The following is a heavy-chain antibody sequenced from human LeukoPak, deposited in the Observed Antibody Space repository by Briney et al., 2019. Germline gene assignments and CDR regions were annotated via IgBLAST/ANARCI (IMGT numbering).Heavy chain of an antibody. CDR3: AARPGYSSSWSPFDY. V-gene: IGHV4-39*07. Sequence: SETLSLTCTVSGGSISSSSYYWGWIRQPPGKGLEWIGSIYYSGSTNYNPSLKSRVTISVDTSKNQFSLKPSSVTAADTAVYYCAARPGYSSSWSPFDYWGQGTLVTVSS. CDR1: GGSISSSSYY. D-gene: IGHD6-13*01. J-gene: IGHJ4*02. CDR2: IYYSGST.